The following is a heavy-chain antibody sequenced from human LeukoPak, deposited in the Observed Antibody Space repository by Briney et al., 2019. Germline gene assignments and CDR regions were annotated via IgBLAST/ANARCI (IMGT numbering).Heavy chain of an antibody. CDR1: GFTLSDYY. Sequence: GGSLRLSCAASGFTLSDYYMSWIRQAPGKGLEWVSYISSGGSTIFYADSVKGRFTMSRDNAKDSLSLQMDSLRAEDTAMYYCARGITRDAYMMGGYDLWGQGTLVTVSS. D-gene: IGHD5-24*01. CDR3: ARGITRDAYMMGGYDL. CDR2: ISSGGSTI. J-gene: IGHJ4*02. V-gene: IGHV3-11*01.